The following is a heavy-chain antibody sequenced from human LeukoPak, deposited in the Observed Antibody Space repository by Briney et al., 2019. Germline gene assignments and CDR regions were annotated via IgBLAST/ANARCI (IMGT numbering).Heavy chain of an antibody. CDR3: AREAVADNWFDP. V-gene: IGHV4-59*01. CDR1: GGSISSYY. Sequence: SETLSLTCTVSGGSISSYYWSWIRQPPGKGLEWIGYIYYSGSTNYNPSLKSRVTISVGTSKNQFSLKLSSVTAADTAVYYCAREAVADNWFDPWGQGTLVTVSS. J-gene: IGHJ5*02. D-gene: IGHD6-19*01. CDR2: IYYSGST.